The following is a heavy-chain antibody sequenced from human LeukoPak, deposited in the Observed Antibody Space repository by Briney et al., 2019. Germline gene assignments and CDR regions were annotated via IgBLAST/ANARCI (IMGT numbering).Heavy chain of an antibody. CDR3: ARDPGPYGGDH. D-gene: IGHD4/OR15-4a*01. J-gene: IGHJ4*02. V-gene: IGHV3-48*03. Sequence: GGSLRLSCAASGFTFSSYEMNWVRQAPGKGLEGVSDISSSGSTIYYAGSVKGRFTISRDNAKNSLYLQMNSLRADDTAVYYCARDPGPYGGDHWGQGTLVTVSS. CDR2: ISSSGSTI. CDR1: GFTFSSYE.